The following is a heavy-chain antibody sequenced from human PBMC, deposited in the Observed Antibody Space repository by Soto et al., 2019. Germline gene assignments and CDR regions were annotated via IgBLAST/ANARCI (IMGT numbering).Heavy chain of an antibody. J-gene: IGHJ4*02. V-gene: IGHV4-31*03. Sequence: SETLSLTCTVSGGSISSGGYYWSWPRQHPGKGLEWIGYIYYSGSTYYNPSLESRVTISVDTSKTQFSLKLSSVTAPETAVYFCARTGRPGWFGELGNWGQGTLVTVSS. D-gene: IGHD3-10*01. CDR3: ARTGRPGWFGELGN. CDR2: IYYSGST. CDR1: GGSISSGGYY.